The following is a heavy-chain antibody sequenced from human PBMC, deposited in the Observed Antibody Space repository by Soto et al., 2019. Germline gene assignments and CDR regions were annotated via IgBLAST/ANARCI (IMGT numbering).Heavy chain of an antibody. CDR3: TTGGYCISTSCYHGYFYYYYGMDV. Sequence: GKGLEWVGRIKSKTDGGTTDYAAPVKGRFTISRDDSKNTLYLQMNSLKTEDTAVYYCTTGGYCISTSCYHGYFYYYYGMDVLGQGTTVTVSS. J-gene: IGHJ6*02. CDR2: IKSKTDGGTT. D-gene: IGHD2-2*01. V-gene: IGHV3-15*07.